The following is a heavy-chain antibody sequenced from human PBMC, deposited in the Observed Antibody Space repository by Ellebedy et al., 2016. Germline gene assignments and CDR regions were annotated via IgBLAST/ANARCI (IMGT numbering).Heavy chain of an antibody. Sequence: GESMKISXAASGFTFGNNYMSWVRQAPGRGLEWVSLIYSFGSTYYADSVKGRFTISRDSSENTLYLQMNSLRDEDTAVYYCAVRSGEAYHYHYSMDVWGQGTTVTVSS. CDR1: GFTFGNNY. CDR2: IYSFGST. J-gene: IGHJ6*02. CDR3: AVRSGEAYHYHYSMDV. D-gene: IGHD3-10*01. V-gene: IGHV3-53*01.